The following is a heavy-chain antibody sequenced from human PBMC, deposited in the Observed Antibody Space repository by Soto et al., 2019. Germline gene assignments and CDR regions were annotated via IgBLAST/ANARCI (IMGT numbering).Heavy chain of an antibody. V-gene: IGHV3-33*01. D-gene: IGHD3-22*01. CDR1: GFTFSSYG. CDR3: ARDISGYYYFDY. Sequence: GGSLRLSCATSGFTFSSYGMHWVRQAPGKGLEWVAVIWYDGSNKYYADSVKGRFTISRDNSKNTLYLQMASLRSEDTAVYYCARDISGYYYFDYWGQGTLVTVSS. CDR2: IWYDGSNK. J-gene: IGHJ4*02.